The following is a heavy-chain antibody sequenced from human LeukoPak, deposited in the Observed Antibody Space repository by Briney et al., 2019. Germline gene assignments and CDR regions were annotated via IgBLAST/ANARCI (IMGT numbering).Heavy chain of an antibody. Sequence: PSETLSLTCAVYGGSFSGYYWSWIRQPPGKGLEWIGEINHSGSTNYNPSLKSRVTISVDTSKNQFPLKLSSVAAEDTAVYYCAKALQWLVKSGLGYWGQGTLVTVSS. V-gene: IGHV4-34*01. CDR1: GGSFSGYY. J-gene: IGHJ4*02. CDR3: AKALQWLVKSGLGY. CDR2: INHSGST. D-gene: IGHD6-19*01.